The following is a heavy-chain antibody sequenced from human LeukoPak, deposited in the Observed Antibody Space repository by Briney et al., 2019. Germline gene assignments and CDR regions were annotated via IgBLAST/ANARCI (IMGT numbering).Heavy chain of an antibody. D-gene: IGHD2-21*01. CDR1: GGSFSGYY. CDR2: INDTGTS. V-gene: IGHV4-34*01. CDR3: ARGFADRFQYYYYMDV. J-gene: IGHJ6*03. Sequence: SETLSLTCAVYGGSFSGYYWSWVRQAPKKGLEWIGEINDTGTSTYNPSLKGRVSMSVDASKNQFSLRLTSVTAADTALYYCARGFADRFQYYYYMDVWGKGTTVTVSS.